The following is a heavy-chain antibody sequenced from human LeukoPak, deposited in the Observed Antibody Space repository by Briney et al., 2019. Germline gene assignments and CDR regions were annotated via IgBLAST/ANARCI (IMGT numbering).Heavy chain of an antibody. Sequence: PGGSLRLSCAASGFTFSDNYMSWIRQAPGKGLEWVSYISSSGSLYYADSVKGRFTISRDNAKNSLYLQMNSLRAEDTAVYYCARDWRDSSGKFPNDAFDIWGQGTMVTVSS. CDR1: GFTFSDNY. V-gene: IGHV3-11*04. CDR3: ARDWRDSSGKFPNDAFDI. CDR2: ISSSGSL. J-gene: IGHJ3*02. D-gene: IGHD3-22*01.